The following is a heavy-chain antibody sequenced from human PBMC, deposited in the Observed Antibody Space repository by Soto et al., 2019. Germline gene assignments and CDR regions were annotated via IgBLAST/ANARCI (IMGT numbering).Heavy chain of an antibody. CDR3: ARSLLQGDF. Sequence: QVQLVQSGAEVKKPGASVKISCKASGYTFIHYYIHWVRQAPGQGLEWMAIINPNGGSTNYAQKLQGRVTVTSDTSTITVSMELNSLDSDDTAVYFCARSLLQGDFWGQGTLVTVSS. D-gene: IGHD2-21*01. J-gene: IGHJ4*02. CDR2: INPNGGST. V-gene: IGHV1-46*04. CDR1: GYTFIHYY.